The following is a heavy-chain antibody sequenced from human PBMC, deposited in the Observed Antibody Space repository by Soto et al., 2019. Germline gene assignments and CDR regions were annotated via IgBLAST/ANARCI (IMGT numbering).Heavy chain of an antibody. CDR2: ISSSSSYI. V-gene: IGHV3-21*01. D-gene: IGHD6-13*01. CDR1: GFTFRSYV. CDR3: ARDAGSGLAAAGR. J-gene: IGHJ4*02. Sequence: EVQLLESGGALVQPGGSLRLSCAASGFTFRSYVMKWVRQAPGKGLEWVSSISSSSSYIYYADSVKGRFTISRDNAKNSLYLQMNSLRAEDTAVYYCARDAGSGLAAAGRWGQGTLVTVSS.